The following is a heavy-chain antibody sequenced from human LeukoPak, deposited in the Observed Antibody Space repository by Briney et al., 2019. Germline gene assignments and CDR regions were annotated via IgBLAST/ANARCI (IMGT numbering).Heavy chain of an antibody. V-gene: IGHV1-69*13. J-gene: IGHJ4*02. CDR1: GGTFSSYA. D-gene: IGHD3-22*01. CDR2: IIPIFGTA. Sequence: SXXVSCKASGGTFSSYAISWVRQAPGQGLEWMGGIIPIFGTANYAQKFQGRVTITADESTSTAYMELSSLRSEDTAVYYCARGRDYYDSSGYYSYYFDYWGQGTLVTVSS. CDR3: ARGRDYYDSSGYYSYYFDY.